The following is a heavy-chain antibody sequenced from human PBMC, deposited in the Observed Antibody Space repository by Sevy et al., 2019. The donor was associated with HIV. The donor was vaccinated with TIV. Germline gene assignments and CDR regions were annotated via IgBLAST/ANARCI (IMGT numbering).Heavy chain of an antibody. CDR2: INPSGGYK. CDR3: AREGSSSSKYTWFDP. V-gene: IGHV1-46*03. CDR1: GYTFTSYY. Sequence: ASVKVSCKASGYTFTSYYMHWVRQAPGQGLEWMGIINPSGGYKTYAQKFQGRVTMTRDTSTSSVYMELSSLRSEDTAVYYCAREGSSSSKYTWFDPWGHGTLVTVSS. J-gene: IGHJ5*02. D-gene: IGHD6-6*01.